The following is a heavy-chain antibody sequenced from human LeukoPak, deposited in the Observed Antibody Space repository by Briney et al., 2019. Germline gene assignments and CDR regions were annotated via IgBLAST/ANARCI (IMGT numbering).Heavy chain of an antibody. CDR3: AKGGYCSSTSCLAIY. J-gene: IGHJ4*02. V-gene: IGHV3-23*01. CDR1: GFTFGDYA. Sequence: HPGGSLRLSCTASGFTFGDYAMSWVRQAPGKGLEWVSAISGSGGSTYYADSVKGRFTISRDNSKNSLFLQMNSLRAEDTAVYYCAKGGYCSSTSCLAIYWGQGTLVTVSS. D-gene: IGHD2-2*01. CDR2: ISGSGGST.